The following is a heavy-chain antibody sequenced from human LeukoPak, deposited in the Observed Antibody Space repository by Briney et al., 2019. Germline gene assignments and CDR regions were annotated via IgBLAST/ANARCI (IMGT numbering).Heavy chain of an antibody. V-gene: IGHV3-49*04. CDR2: IRSKAYGGTT. CDR3: TRATAVFWSGYPDY. CDR1: GFTFGDYA. Sequence: GGSLRLSCTASGFTFGDYAMSWVRQAPGKGLEWVGFIRSKAYGGTTEYAASVKGRFTISRDDSKSIAYLQMNSLKTEDTAVYYCTRATAVFWSGYPDYWGQGTLVTVSS. D-gene: IGHD3-3*01. J-gene: IGHJ4*02.